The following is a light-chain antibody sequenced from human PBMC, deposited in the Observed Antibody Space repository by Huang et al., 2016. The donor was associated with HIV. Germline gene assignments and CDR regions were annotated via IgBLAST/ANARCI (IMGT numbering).Light chain of an antibody. Sequence: AIRMTQSPSSLSASTGDRVTITCRASQGISRYLAWYQQKPGKAPKLLIYAASTLQSGVPSRFSGSGSGTDFTLTISCLQSEDFATYYCQQYYSYPGTFGQGTKVEIK. J-gene: IGKJ1*01. CDR2: AAS. V-gene: IGKV1-8*01. CDR1: QGISRY. CDR3: QQYYSYPGT.